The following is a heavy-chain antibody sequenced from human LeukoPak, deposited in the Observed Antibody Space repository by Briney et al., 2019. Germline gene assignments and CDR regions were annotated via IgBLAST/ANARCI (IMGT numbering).Heavy chain of an antibody. V-gene: IGHV1-2*02. CDR2: INPNSGGT. D-gene: IGHD3-10*01. CDR3: ARGPRMVRGFISTGLYYFDY. CDR1: GYTFTGYY. Sequence: ASVKVSCKASGYTFTGYYMHWVRQAPGQGLEWMGWINPNSGGTNYAQKFQGRVTMTRDTSISTAYMELSRLRSDDTAVYYCARGPRMVRGFISTGLYYFDYWGQGTLVTVSS. J-gene: IGHJ4*02.